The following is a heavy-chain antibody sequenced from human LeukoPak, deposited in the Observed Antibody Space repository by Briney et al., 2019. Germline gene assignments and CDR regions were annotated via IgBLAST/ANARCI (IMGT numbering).Heavy chain of an antibody. Sequence: ASETLSLTCAVYGGSFSGYYWSWIRQPPGKGLEWIGEINHSGSINYNPSLKSRVTISVDTSKNQFSLKLSSVTAADTAVYYCNGYCSSTSCYGGGYWGQGTLVTVSS. CDR2: INHSGSI. V-gene: IGHV4-34*01. CDR3: NGYCSSTSCYGGGY. CDR1: GGSFSGYY. J-gene: IGHJ4*02. D-gene: IGHD2-2*03.